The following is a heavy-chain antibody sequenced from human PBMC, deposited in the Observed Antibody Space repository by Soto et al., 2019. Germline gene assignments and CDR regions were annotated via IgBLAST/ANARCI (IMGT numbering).Heavy chain of an antibody. D-gene: IGHD6-13*01. J-gene: IGHJ6*02. V-gene: IGHV3-23*01. CDR1: GFTFSSYA. Sequence: PGGSLRLSCAASGFTFSSYAMSWVRQAPGKGLEWASAISGSGGSTYYADSVKGRFTISRDNSKNTLYLQMNSLRAEDTAVYYCAKVIAAAGVGGYYGMDVWGQGTTVTVSS. CDR3: AKVIAAAGVGGYYGMDV. CDR2: ISGSGGST.